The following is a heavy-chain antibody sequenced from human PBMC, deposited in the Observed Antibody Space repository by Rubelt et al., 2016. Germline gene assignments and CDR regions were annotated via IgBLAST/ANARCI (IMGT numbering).Heavy chain of an antibody. D-gene: IGHD3-3*01. CDR3: AGGDGYSRFLEWLFLD. V-gene: IGHV4-34*01. CDR1: GGSFSGYY. J-gene: IGHJ4*02. CDR2: FNHSGRP. Sequence: QVQLQQWGAGLLKPSETLSLTCAVYGGSFSGYYWSWIRTPPGKGLEWIGGFNHSGRPNYNPSLKGGVTMSVDTCKNQFSLELSSGTAAETAVYYCAGGDGYSRFLEWLFLDWGQGTLVTVSS.